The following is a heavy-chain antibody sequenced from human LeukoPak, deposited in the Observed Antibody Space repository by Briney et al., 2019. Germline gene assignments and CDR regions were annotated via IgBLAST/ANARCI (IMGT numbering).Heavy chain of an antibody. V-gene: IGHV3-48*03. J-gene: IGHJ4*02. CDR1: GFTFSSYE. CDR2: ISSSGSTI. D-gene: IGHD3-16*01. Sequence: QTGGSLRLSCAASGFTFSSYEMNWVRQAPGKGLEWVSYISSSGSTIYYADSVKGRFTISRDNAKNSLYLQMNSLRAEDTAVYYCARVDGGALRYWGQGTLVTVPS. CDR3: ARVDGGALRY.